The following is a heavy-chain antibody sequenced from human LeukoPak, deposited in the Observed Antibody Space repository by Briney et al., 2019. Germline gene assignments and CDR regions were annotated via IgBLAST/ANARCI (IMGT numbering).Heavy chain of an antibody. V-gene: IGHV3-53*01. D-gene: IGHD1-26*01. Sequence: GGSLRLSCAASGFTVSSNYMSWVRQAPGKGLEWVSVIYSGGSTYYADSVKGRFTISRDNSKNTLYLQMYSLRAEDTAVYYCARAGSGSYGDFDYWGQGTLVTVSS. J-gene: IGHJ4*02. CDR3: ARAGSGSYGDFDY. CDR1: GFTVSSNY. CDR2: IYSGGST.